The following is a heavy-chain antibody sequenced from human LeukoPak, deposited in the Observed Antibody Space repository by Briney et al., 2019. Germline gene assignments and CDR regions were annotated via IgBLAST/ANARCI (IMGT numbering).Heavy chain of an antibody. CDR3: ARHGSYSLAF. CDR2: IYYIGST. V-gene: IGHV4-4*02. Sequence: SETLSLTCAVSGGSISSGGYWSWLRQPPGKGLEWIGQIYYIGSTNYNPSLESRVIMSLDKSTNQLSLRFNSVTAADTAVYYCARHGSYSLAFWGQGALVTASS. CDR1: GGSISSGGY. D-gene: IGHD1-26*01. J-gene: IGHJ4*02.